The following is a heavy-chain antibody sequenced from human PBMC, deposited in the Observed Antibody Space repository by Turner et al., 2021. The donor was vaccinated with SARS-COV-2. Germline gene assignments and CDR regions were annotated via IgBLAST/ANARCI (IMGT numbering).Heavy chain of an antibody. CDR3: ARDRRVWFGELLYGLDV. Sequence: EVQLVESGGGLIQPGGSLRLSCSASGFTVSSNYMSWVRQAPGKGLEWGSVIYSGGSTYYADSVKGRFTISRDNSKNTLYLQINSLRAEDTAVYYCARDRRVWFGELLYGLDVWGQGTTVTVSS. D-gene: IGHD3-10*01. V-gene: IGHV3-53*01. CDR1: GFTVSSNY. J-gene: IGHJ6*02. CDR2: IYSGGST.